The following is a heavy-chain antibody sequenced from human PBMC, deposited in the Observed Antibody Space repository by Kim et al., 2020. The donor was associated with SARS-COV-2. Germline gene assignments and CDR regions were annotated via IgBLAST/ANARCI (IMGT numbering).Heavy chain of an antibody. CDR1: GGSFSGYY. J-gene: IGHJ6*02. Sequence: SETLSLTCAVYGGSFSGYYWSWIRQPPGKGLEWIGEINHSGSTNYNPSLKSRVTISVDTSKNQFSLKLSSVTAADTAVYYCARGGIAARPFALDVWGQGTTVTVSS. V-gene: IGHV4-34*01. CDR3: ARGGIAARPFALDV. D-gene: IGHD6-6*01. CDR2: INHSGST.